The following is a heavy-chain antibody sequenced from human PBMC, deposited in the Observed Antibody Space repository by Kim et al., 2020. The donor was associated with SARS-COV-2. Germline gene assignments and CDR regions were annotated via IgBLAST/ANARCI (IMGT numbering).Heavy chain of an antibody. J-gene: IGHJ4*02. D-gene: IGHD3-10*01. CDR1: GFTFKKYA. CDR2: ITDSSSAT. CDR3: AKDMSTSGTYYNDY. V-gene: IGHV3-23*01. Sequence: GGSLRLSCAASGFTFKKYAMTWVRQAPGKGLEWVSTITDSSSATYYADSVKGRFIISRDNSKNTLYLQTNSLRAEDTAVYYCAKDMSTSGTYYNDYWGQGTLVIVSS.